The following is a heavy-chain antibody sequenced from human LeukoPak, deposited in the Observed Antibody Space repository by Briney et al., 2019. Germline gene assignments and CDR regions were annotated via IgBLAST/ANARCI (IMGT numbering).Heavy chain of an antibody. V-gene: IGHV1-2*02. D-gene: IGHD3-10*01. CDR2: INPNSGGT. Sequence: ASVKVSCKASGYTFTGYYMHWMRQAPGQGLEWMGWINPNSGGTNYAQKFQGRVTMTRDTSISTAYMELSRLRSDDTAVYYCAREGGTGNWWVDPLGQGTLVTVSS. CDR1: GYTFTGYY. CDR3: AREGGTGNWWVDP. J-gene: IGHJ5*02.